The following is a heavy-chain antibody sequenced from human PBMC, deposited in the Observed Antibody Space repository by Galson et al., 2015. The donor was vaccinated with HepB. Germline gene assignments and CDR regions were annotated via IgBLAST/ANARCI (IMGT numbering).Heavy chain of an antibody. D-gene: IGHD3-16*02. CDR1: GYTFTSYG. V-gene: IGHV1-18*01. CDR2: ISAYNGNT. J-gene: IGHJ6*02. CDR3: AGDVDYDYVWGSHRSTQYYYYVMDV. Sequence: SVKVSCKASGYTFTSYGVSWVRQAPGQGLEWMGWISAYNGNTNYGQKFQGRVTLTTDTYTSTAHMELRSLISDDTAVYYCAGDVDYDYVWGSHRSTQYYYYVMDVWGQGTTVTVSS.